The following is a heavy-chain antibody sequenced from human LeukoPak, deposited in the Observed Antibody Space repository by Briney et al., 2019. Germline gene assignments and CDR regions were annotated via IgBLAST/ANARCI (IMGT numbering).Heavy chain of an antibody. CDR2: IKQDGSEK. Sequence: GGSLRLSCAASGFTFSSYWMSWVRQAPGKGLEWVANIKQDGSEKYYVDSVKGRFTISRDNAKNSLYLQINSLRAEDTAVYYCARDPYCCGGSCNDYFDYWGQGTLVTVSS. D-gene: IGHD2-15*01. V-gene: IGHV3-7*01. J-gene: IGHJ4*02. CDR3: ARDPYCCGGSCNDYFDY. CDR1: GFTFSSYW.